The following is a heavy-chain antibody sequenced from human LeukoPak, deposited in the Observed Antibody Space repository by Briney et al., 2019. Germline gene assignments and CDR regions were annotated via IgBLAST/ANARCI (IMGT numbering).Heavy chain of an antibody. Sequence: SQTLSLTCTVSGGSISSGSYYWSWIRQPAGKGLEWIGRIYTSGSTNYNPSLKSRVTISVDTSKNQFSLKLSSVTAADTAVYYCARDPKYATKGDRNAFDPWGQGTLVTVSS. V-gene: IGHV4-61*02. CDR1: GGSISSGSYY. J-gene: IGHJ5*02. CDR2: IYTSGST. CDR3: ARDPKYATKGDRNAFDP. D-gene: IGHD3-16*01.